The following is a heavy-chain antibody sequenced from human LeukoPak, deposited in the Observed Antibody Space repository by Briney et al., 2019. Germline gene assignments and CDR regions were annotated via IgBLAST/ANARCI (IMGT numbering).Heavy chain of an antibody. J-gene: IGHJ6*03. V-gene: IGHV3-23*01. CDR1: GFTFSSYG. Sequence: GGTLRLSCAASGFTFSSYGMSWVRQAPGKGLEWVSAISGSGGSTYYADSVKGRFTISRDNAKNSLYLQMNSLRAEDTAVYYCARDARSGHNYMDVWGKGTTVTISS. CDR3: ARDARSGHNYMDV. CDR2: ISGSGGST. D-gene: IGHD1-26*01.